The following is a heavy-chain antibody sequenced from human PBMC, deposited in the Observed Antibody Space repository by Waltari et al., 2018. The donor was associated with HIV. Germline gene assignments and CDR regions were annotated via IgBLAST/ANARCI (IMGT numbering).Heavy chain of an antibody. J-gene: IGHJ4*02. CDR2: ISYDGRHI. D-gene: IGHD1-20*01. CDR1: GFTFNSYV. CDR3: ARAYNWNIRSPGFCDF. V-gene: IGHV3-30*04. Sequence: VQLVASGGGVVQPGRSLRLSCAASGFTFNSYVLHWVRPAPGKGLEWVAVISYDGRHIFYADSVRGRFTISRDNSKNTLYLQMNSLTPADTAVYYCARAYNWNIRSPGFCDFWGQGTLVTVSS.